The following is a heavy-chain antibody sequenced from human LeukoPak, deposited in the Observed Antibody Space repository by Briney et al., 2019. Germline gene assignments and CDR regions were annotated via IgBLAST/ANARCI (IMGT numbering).Heavy chain of an antibody. Sequence: ASVKVSCKASGYTFTCCDYNWVRQATGQGLEWMGWMNPNSGNTGYAQKFQGRVTMTGNTSISTAYMELSSLRSEDTAVYYCARQGYCGVDCRSDRFDPWGQGTLVTVSS. CDR3: ARQGYCGVDCRSDRFDP. D-gene: IGHD2-21*02. V-gene: IGHV1-8*01. J-gene: IGHJ5*02. CDR1: GYTFTCCD. CDR2: MNPNSGNT.